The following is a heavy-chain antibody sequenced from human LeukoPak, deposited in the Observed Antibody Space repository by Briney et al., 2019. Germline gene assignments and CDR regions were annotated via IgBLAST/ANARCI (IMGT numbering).Heavy chain of an antibody. CDR2: INHSGST. D-gene: IGHD2-21*01. CDR1: GFTFSSYA. CDR3: ARGQVGIDY. J-gene: IGHJ4*02. V-gene: IGHV4-34*01. Sequence: GSLRLSCAASGFTFSSYAMSWVRQPPGKGLEWIGEINHSGSTNYNPSLKSRVTISVDTSKNQFSLKLSSVTAADTAVYYCARGQVGIDYWGQGTLVTVSS.